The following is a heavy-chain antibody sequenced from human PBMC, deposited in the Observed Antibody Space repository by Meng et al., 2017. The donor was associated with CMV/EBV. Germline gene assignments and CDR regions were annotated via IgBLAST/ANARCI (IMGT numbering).Heavy chain of an antibody. J-gene: IGHJ4*02. CDR2: ISWNSVSI. CDR3: ARGADYGDPSPRIFDY. Sequence: SLKISCTASGFTFDYHALHWVRQAAGKGLEWVAGISWNSVSIGYADSVKGRFIISRDDAKSSLYLQMNSLRAEDTALYYCARGADYGDPSPRIFDYWGQGTLVTVSS. V-gene: IGHV3-9*01. CDR1: GFTFDYHA. D-gene: IGHD4/OR15-4a*01.